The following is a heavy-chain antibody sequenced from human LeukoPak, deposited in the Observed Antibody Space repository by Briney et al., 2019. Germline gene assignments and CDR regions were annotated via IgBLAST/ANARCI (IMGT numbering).Heavy chain of an antibody. CDR3: ARVKYDSSGPSGFDY. CDR2: IYYSGST. CDR1: GGSISSGGYY. J-gene: IGHJ4*02. D-gene: IGHD3-22*01. V-gene: IGHV4-31*03. Sequence: PSETLSLTCTVSGGSISSGGYYWSWIRQHPGKGLEWIGYIYYSGSTYYNPSLKSRVTISVDTSKNQFSLKLSSVTAADTAVYYCARVKYDSSGPSGFDYWGQGTLVTVSS.